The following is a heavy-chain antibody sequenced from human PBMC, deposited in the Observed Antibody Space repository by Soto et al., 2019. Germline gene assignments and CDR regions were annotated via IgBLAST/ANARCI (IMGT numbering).Heavy chain of an antibody. CDR2: ISSSSSYI. CDR3: ARDGIYYGSGLYYYYYGMDV. CDR1: GFTFSSYS. J-gene: IGHJ6*02. D-gene: IGHD3-10*01. Sequence: GGSLRLSCAASGFTFSSYSMNWVRQAPGKGLEWVSSISSSSSYIYYADSVKGRFTISRDNAKNSLYLQMNSLRAEDTAVYYCARDGIYYGSGLYYYYYGMDVWGQGTTVTVSS. V-gene: IGHV3-21*01.